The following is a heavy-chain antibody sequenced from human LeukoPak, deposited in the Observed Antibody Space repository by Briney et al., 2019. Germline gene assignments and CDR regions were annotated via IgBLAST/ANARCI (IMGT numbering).Heavy chain of an antibody. CDR3: ARDGWFYYDSSDYSGFDY. V-gene: IGHV1-46*01. CDR2: INPRGGSI. Sequence: ASVKVSCKASGYTFTRYYMHWVRQAPGQGPEWMGIINPRGGSINYAQKFQGRVNMTRDTSRSTVYMEVSSVRSEDTAVYYCARDGWFYYDSSDYSGFDYWGQGTLVTVSS. D-gene: IGHD3-22*01. CDR1: GYTFTRYY. J-gene: IGHJ4*02.